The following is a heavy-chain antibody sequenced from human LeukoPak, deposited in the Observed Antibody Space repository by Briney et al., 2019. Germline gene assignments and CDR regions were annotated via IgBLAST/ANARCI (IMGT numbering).Heavy chain of an antibody. Sequence: PSETLSLTCAVSGGSISSGGYSWSWIRQPPGKGLEWIGYIYHSGSTYYNPSLKSRVTISVDRSKNQFSLKLSSVTAADTAVYYCARGLRNITMVREVIMDLNWFDPWGQGTLVTVSS. D-gene: IGHD3-10*01. CDR2: IYHSGST. CDR1: GGSISSGGYS. V-gene: IGHV4-30-2*01. J-gene: IGHJ5*02. CDR3: ARGLRNITMVREVIMDLNWFDP.